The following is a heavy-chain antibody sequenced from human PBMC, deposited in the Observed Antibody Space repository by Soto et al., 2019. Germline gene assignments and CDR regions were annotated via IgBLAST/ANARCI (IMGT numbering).Heavy chain of an antibody. J-gene: IGHJ3*02. CDR1: GGTFSSYA. CDR2: IIPIFGTA. V-gene: IGHV1-69*06. Sequence: SVKVSCKASGGTFSSYAISWVRQAPGQGREWMGGIIPIFGTANYAQKFQGRVTITADKSTSTAYMELSSLRSEDTAVYYCARGGYYDFWSGYKNDAFDIWGQGTMVTVSS. CDR3: ARGGYYDFWSGYKNDAFDI. D-gene: IGHD3-3*01.